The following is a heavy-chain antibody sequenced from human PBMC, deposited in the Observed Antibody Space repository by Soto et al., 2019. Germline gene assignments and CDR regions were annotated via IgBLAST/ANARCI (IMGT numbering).Heavy chain of an antibody. CDR1: GGSINSGYC. J-gene: IGHJ4*02. Sequence: SETLSLTCTVSGGSINSGYCWSWIRKHPGKGLEWIGYIYYSGSANYNPSLKGRVTMSVDTSTNQFSLKLSAVTAADTAVYYCASLFNYYDSSGYAEYYFDHWGQGTLVTVSS. V-gene: IGHV4-31*03. CDR2: IYYSGSA. D-gene: IGHD3-22*01. CDR3: ASLFNYYDSSGYAEYYFDH.